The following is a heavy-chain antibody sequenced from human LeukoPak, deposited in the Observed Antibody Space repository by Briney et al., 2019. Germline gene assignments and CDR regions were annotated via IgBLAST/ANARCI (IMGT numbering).Heavy chain of an antibody. CDR2: ISWNSGSM. CDR3: AKDMGYSGNYRTPDY. Sequence: GGSLRLSRVASGFTFDDYAMHWVRQAPGKGLEWVSGISWNSGSMGYADSVKGRFTISRDNAKNSLYLQMNSLRAEDTALYYCAKDMGYSGNYRTPDYWGQGTLVTVSS. CDR1: GFTFDDYA. D-gene: IGHD1-26*01. J-gene: IGHJ4*02. V-gene: IGHV3-9*01.